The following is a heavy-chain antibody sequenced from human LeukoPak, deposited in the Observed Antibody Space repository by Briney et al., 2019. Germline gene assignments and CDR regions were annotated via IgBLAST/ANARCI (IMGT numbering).Heavy chain of an antibody. J-gene: IGHJ3*01. Sequence: GVSVRLSCTASGFPFRAYAIHWVRQAPGKGLEWVTVVSADGTNKFFADSVKARFTISRDNSKNTVYLQMNSPKTDHTAVYYCARSYYDDTGYAGFDVWGQGTMVTVSS. CDR2: VSADGTNK. CDR1: GFPFRAYA. V-gene: IGHV3-30-3*01. CDR3: ARSYYDDTGYAGFDV. D-gene: IGHD3-22*01.